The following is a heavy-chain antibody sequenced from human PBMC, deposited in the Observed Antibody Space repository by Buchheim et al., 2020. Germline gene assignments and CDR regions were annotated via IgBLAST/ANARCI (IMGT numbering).Heavy chain of an antibody. V-gene: IGHV3-48*03. CDR3: ATDPHYPSGSY. Sequence: EVFLVESGGGLVQPGGSLRLSCAASGFTFSGYEMNWVRQAPGKGLECIAYISASGGSKYYVDSVRGRFTISRDNAKNSLYLQMNSLRVEDTAVYYCATDPHYPSGSYWGRGTL. CDR2: ISASGGSK. D-gene: IGHD3-10*01. CDR1: GFTFSGYE. J-gene: IGHJ1*01.